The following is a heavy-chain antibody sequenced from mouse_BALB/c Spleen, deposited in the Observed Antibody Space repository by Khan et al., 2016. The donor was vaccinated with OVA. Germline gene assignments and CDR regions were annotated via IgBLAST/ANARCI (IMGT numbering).Heavy chain of an antibody. D-gene: IGHD1-1*01. CDR2: ISYSGTT. J-gene: IGHJ4*01. CDR3: ARGNSYGYAMGY. Sequence: EVQLQESGPGLVKPSQSLSLTCTVTGYSITSNYAWNWIRQFPGNKLEWMGYISYSGTTSYNPSLKSRISITRDTSKNQFFLQLNSVTTEDTAPYYCARGNSYGYAMGYWGQGTSVTVSS. V-gene: IGHV3-2*02. CDR1: GYSITSNYA.